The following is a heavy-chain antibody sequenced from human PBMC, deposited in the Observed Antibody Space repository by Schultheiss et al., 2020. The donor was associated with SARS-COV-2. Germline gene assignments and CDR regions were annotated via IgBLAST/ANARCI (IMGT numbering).Heavy chain of an antibody. CDR2: ISNDGNYI. J-gene: IGHJ3*02. D-gene: IGHD2-2*01. Sequence: GGSLRLSCAASGFTFSSYWMHWVRQAPGKGLVWVARISNDGNYIGYADSVKGRFTISRDNAKNSLYLQMNSLRAEDTAVYYCARDQGCSSTSCDLDAFDIWGQGTMVTVSS. CDR3: ARDQGCSSTSCDLDAFDI. V-gene: IGHV3-74*01. CDR1: GFTFSSYW.